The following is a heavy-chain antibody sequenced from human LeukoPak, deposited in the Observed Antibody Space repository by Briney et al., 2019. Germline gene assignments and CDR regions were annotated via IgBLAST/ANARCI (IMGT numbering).Heavy chain of an antibody. J-gene: IGHJ4*02. CDR2: MNPNSGNT. V-gene: IGHV1-8*01. CDR1: GYTFTGYD. CDR3: ARGRAYYYDSSGLAPDY. Sequence: ASVKVSCKASGYTFTGYDINWVRQATGQGLEWMGWMNPNSGNTGYAQKFQGRVTMTRNTSISTAYMELSSLRSEDTAVYYCARGRAYYYDSSGLAPDYWGQGTLVTVSS. D-gene: IGHD3-22*01.